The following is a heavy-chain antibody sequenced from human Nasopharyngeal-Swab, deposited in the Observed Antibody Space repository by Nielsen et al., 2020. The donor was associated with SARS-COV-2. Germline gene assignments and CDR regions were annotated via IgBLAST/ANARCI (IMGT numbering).Heavy chain of an antibody. CDR3: ARTYDTRELYYYGMDV. V-gene: IGHV2-5*02. D-gene: IGHD3-10*01. Sequence: SGPTLVKPTQTLTLTCTFSGFSLTPTGVGVGWIRQPPGKALEWLALIYWDDGKRYTPSLKNRLTITKDTSKNRVVLTMTNMDPVDTATYYCARTYDTRELYYYGMDVWGQGTTVTVSS. CDR2: IYWDDGK. CDR1: GFSLTPTGVG. J-gene: IGHJ6*02.